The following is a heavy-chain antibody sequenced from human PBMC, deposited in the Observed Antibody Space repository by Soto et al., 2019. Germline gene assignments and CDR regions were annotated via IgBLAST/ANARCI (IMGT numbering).Heavy chain of an antibody. CDR1: GFTFTTAW. CDR3: ARDYAQYFQH. V-gene: IGHV3-7*01. D-gene: IGHD2-2*01. J-gene: IGHJ1*01. Sequence: GGSLRLSCAASGFTFTTAWMSWVRQAPGKGLEWVANIKQDGSEKYYVDSVKGRFTISRDNAKNSLYLQMNSLRAEDTAVYYCARDYAQYFQHWSQGTLVTVSS. CDR2: IKQDGSEK.